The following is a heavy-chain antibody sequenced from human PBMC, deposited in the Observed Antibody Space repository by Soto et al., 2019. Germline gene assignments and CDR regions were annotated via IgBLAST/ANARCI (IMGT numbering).Heavy chain of an antibody. CDR3: TTEKISDSGLWSLRYYFDS. J-gene: IGHJ4*02. D-gene: IGHD6-19*01. Sequence: ASVKVSCKVSGSTLIELSIHWVRQAPGKGLEWMGGFDPEDVKTIYAQKFQGRVTMTEDTSNNTAYMELSSLRSEDTAVYYCTTEKISDSGLWSLRYYFDSWGQGTLVTVSS. CDR2: FDPEDVKT. CDR1: GSTLIELS. V-gene: IGHV1-24*01.